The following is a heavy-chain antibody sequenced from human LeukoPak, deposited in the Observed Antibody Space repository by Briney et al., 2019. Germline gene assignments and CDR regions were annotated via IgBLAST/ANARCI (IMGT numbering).Heavy chain of an antibody. CDR3: ARNSWYPAPYYFDY. CDR2: ISAYNGNT. D-gene: IGHD6-13*01. V-gene: IGHV1-18*01. Sequence: ASVKVSCKASGYTFTSYGISWVRQAPGQGLEWMGWISAYNGNTNYAQKLQGRVTMTTDTSTSTACMELRSLRSGDTAVYYCARNSWYPAPYYFDYWGQGTLVTVSS. CDR1: GYTFTSYG. J-gene: IGHJ4*02.